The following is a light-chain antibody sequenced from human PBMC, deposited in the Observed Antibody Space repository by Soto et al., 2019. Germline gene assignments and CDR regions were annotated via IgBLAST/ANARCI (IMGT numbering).Light chain of an antibody. J-gene: IGKJ1*01. V-gene: IGKV1-5*01. CDR2: DAS. CDR1: QSISIW. CDR3: QQYYTYSAT. Sequence: DIQITRSPSTLSASVGDRVTITCRASQSISIWLAWYQQKPGKAPKLLIYDASTLESGVPSRFGGSGSGTEFTLTISSLQPDDIAIYYCQQYYTYSATFGQGTKV.